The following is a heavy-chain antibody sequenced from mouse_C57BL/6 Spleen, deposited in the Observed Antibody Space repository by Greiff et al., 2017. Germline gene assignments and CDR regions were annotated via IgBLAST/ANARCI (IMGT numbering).Heavy chain of an antibody. V-gene: IGHV1-78*01. J-gene: IGHJ2*01. Sequence: QVQLQQSDAELVKPGASVKISCKVSGYTFTDHTIHWMKQRPEQGLEWIGYIYPRDGSTKYNEKFKGKATLTADKSSSTAYMQLNSLTSEDSAVYFCAREGVMGRGPYYCDYWGQGTTLTVSS. D-gene: IGHD4-1*01. CDR1: GYTFTDHT. CDR2: IYPRDGST. CDR3: AREGVMGRGPYYCDY.